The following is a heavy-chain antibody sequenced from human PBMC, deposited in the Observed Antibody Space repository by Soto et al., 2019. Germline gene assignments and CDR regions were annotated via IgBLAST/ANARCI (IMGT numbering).Heavy chain of an antibody. D-gene: IGHD2-2*01. CDR1: GFTFSSYW. J-gene: IGHJ4*02. CDR2: IKKDGSEN. V-gene: IGHV3-7*01. Sequence: EVQLVESGGGLVQPGGSLRLSCAASGFTFSSYWMSWVRQAPGKGLEWVANIKKDGSENYYVDSVKGRFTISRDNAKNSLYLQMNSLRAEDTAVYYCARGRECSTGCHNFDYWGQGTLVTVSS. CDR3: ARGRECSTGCHNFDY.